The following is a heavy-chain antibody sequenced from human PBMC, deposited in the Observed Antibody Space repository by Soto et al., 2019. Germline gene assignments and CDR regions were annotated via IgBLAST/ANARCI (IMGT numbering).Heavy chain of an antibody. CDR1: GFTFSSYD. CDR2: IGTAGDT. D-gene: IGHD6-6*01. Sequence: EVQLVESGGGLVQPGGSLRLSCAASGFTFSSYDMHWVRQATGKGLEWVSAIGTAGDTYYPGSVKGRFTISRENAKNSLYLQMNSLRAEDTAVYYCARKYSSSGYYYYGMDVWGQGTTGTVYS. J-gene: IGHJ6*02. V-gene: IGHV3-13*01. CDR3: ARKYSSSGYYYYGMDV.